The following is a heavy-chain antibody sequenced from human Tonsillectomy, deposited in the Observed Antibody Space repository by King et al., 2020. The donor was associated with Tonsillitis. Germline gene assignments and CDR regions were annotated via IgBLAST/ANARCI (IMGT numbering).Heavy chain of an antibody. CDR1: GFTFSSYD. CDR2: IGTAGDT. Sequence: VQLVESGGGLVQPGGSLRLSCAASGFTFSSYDMHWVRQATGKGLEWVSPIGTAGDTYYPGSVKGRFTISRENAKNSLYLQMNSLRAGDTAVYYCARGVRALDAFDIWGQGTMVTVSS. J-gene: IGHJ3*02. CDR3: ARGVRALDAFDI. V-gene: IGHV3-13*04.